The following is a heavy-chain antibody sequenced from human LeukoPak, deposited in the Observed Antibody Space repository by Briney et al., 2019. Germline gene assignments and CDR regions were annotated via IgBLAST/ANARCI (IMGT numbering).Heavy chain of an antibody. CDR2: IYSAGSA. D-gene: IGHD5-24*01. Sequence: SETLSLTCTVSGGSISSFYWSWIRQTAGKGLEWLGRIYSAGSANYHPSLKSRVSMSVDTSKNQFSLKLNSMTAADTAVYYRARDGYNTGYFDLWGRGTLVTVSS. V-gene: IGHV4-4*07. CDR3: ARDGYNTGYFDL. J-gene: IGHJ2*01. CDR1: GGSISSFY.